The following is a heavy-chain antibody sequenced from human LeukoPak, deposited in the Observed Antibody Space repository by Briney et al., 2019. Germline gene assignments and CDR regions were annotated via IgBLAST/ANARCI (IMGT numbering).Heavy chain of an antibody. J-gene: IGHJ3*02. CDR2: MNPNSGNT. CDR1: GYTFTSYD. V-gene: IGHV1-8*01. Sequence: ASVKVSCKASGYTFTSYDINWVRQATGQGLEWMGWMNPNSGNTGYAQKFQGRVTMTRNTSISTAYMELSSLRSEDTAVYYCAREGRGAVAGSNAFDIWGQGTMVTVSS. D-gene: IGHD6-19*01. CDR3: AREGRGAVAGSNAFDI.